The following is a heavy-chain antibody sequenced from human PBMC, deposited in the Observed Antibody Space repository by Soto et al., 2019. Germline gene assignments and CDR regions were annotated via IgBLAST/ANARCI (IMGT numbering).Heavy chain of an antibody. CDR1: GFTVSSNY. D-gene: IGHD3-22*01. CDR2: IYSGGST. CDR3: ARVYYYDSSGYYGAFDI. V-gene: IGHV3-53*01. J-gene: IGHJ3*02. Sequence: PGGSLRLSCAASGFTVSSNYMSWVRQAPGKGLEWVSVIYSGGSTYYADSVKGRFTISRDNSKNTLYLQMNSLRAEDTAVYYCARVYYYDSSGYYGAFDIWGQGTMVTVSS.